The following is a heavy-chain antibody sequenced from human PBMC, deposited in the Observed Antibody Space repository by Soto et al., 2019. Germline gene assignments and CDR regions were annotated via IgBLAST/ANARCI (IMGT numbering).Heavy chain of an antibody. V-gene: IGHV6-1*01. Sequence: QIHLQQSGPGLVKPSQTLSLTCAISGDSVSTNSATWDWIRQSPSRGLEWLGGTYYRSNRYTGYATSAKGQITSPPDTSNNQLSPQLTAVTPDATAGYHWARLRGNSWLDSWGQGPLVTVSS. D-gene: IGHD4-4*01. CDR1: GDSVSTNSAT. CDR3: ARLRGNSWLDS. J-gene: IGHJ5*01. CDR2: TYYRSNRYT.